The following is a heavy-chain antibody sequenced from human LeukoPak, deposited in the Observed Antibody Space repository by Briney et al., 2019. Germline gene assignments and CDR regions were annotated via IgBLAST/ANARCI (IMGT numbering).Heavy chain of an antibody. CDR2: INSDATST. V-gene: IGHV3-74*01. CDR3: TRDGRVAYEMDV. J-gene: IGHJ6*02. CDR1: GFMLSSTW. Sequence: GGSLRLSCAASGFMLSSTWMHWVRQAPGKGLVWVSRINSDATSTSYADSVRGRFTISRDDAKNTMYLQMNSLRAEDTAVYHCTRDGRVAYEMDVWGQGTTVTVSS. D-gene: IGHD2-15*01.